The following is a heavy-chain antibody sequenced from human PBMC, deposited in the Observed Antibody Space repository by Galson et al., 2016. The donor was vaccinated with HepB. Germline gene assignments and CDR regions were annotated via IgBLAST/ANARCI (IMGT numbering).Heavy chain of an antibody. CDR3: ARGDCSNGVCYFDY. CDR2: INHSATT. J-gene: IGHJ4*02. Sequence: ETLSLTCAVYGGSFSAYYYWSWIRQAPGKGLEWIGEINHSATTNYSPSLKSRVTLSVDTAKSQFSLQLTSVTAADAAFYYCARGDCSNGVCYFDYWGQGLLVAVSS. CDR1: GGSFSAYYY. V-gene: IGHV4-34*01. D-gene: IGHD4-11*01.